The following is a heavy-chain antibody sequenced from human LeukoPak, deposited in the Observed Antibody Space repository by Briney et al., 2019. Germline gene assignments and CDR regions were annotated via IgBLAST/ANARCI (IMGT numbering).Heavy chain of an antibody. CDR2: ISGSGGST. V-gene: IGHV3-23*01. Sequence: GGSLRLSCAASGFTFSSYAMSWVRQAPGKGLEWVSAISGSGGSTYYADSVKGRFTISRDNSKNTLYLQMNSLRAEDTAVYYCAKDPDYDILTGYFDYWGQGTLSPSPQ. CDR1: GFTFSSYA. CDR3: AKDPDYDILTGYFDY. J-gene: IGHJ4*02. D-gene: IGHD3-9*01.